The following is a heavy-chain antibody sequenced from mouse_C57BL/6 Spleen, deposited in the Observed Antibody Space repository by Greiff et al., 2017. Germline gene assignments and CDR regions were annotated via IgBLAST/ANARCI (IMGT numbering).Heavy chain of an antibody. D-gene: IGHD2-4*01. J-gene: IGHJ4*01. V-gene: IGHV14-2*01. CDR3: ARGDYDGDYYSMDY. Sequence: EVQLQQSGAELVKPGASVKLSCTASGFNIKDYYMHWVKQRTEQGLEWIGRIDPEDGDTKYAPNFQGKATITADTSSNTAYLQRSSLTSEDTAVYYDARGDYDGDYYSMDYWGQGTSVTVSS. CDR2: IDPEDGDT. CDR1: GFNIKDYY.